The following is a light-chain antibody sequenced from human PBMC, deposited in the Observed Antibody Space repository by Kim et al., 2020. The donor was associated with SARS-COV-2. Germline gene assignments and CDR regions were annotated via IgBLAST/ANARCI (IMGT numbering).Light chain of an antibody. V-gene: IGLV6-57*04. J-gene: IGLJ3*02. CDR1: SGSIASNY. CDR3: QSYDSSNRV. CDR2: EDN. Sequence: NFMLTQPHSVSESPGKTVTISCTRSSGSIASNYVQWYQQRPGSAPTTVIYEDNQRPSGVPDRFSASIDSSSNSASLTISGLKTEDEADYYCQSYDSSNRVFGGGTQLTVL.